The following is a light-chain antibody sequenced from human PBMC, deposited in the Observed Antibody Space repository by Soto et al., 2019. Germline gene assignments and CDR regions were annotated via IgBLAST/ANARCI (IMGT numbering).Light chain of an antibody. CDR2: GAF. CDR3: QQYNDWPLT. CDR1: QSVSSN. V-gene: IGKV3-15*01. J-gene: IGKJ1*01. Sequence: EIVMTQSPVTLSVSPGERVTLSCRASQSVSSNLAWYQQKPGQAPSLLIYGAFTRATGIPARFSGTGSGTESTLTISSLQSEDFALYYCQQYNDWPLTFGQRTNVDNK.